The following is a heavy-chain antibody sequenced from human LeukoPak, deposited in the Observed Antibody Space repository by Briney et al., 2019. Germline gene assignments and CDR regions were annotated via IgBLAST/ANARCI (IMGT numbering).Heavy chain of an antibody. CDR3: ARDGSLPDY. CDR2: IDTDEGST. J-gene: IGHJ4*02. V-gene: IGHV3-74*01. CDR1: GFTFSSYW. Sequence: GGSLRLSCAAPGFTFSSYWMHWVRQAPGKGLVWVSRIDTDEGSTSYADSVKGRFTISRDNAKNTLYLQMNSLRAEDTAVYYCARDGSLPDYWGQGTLVTVSS.